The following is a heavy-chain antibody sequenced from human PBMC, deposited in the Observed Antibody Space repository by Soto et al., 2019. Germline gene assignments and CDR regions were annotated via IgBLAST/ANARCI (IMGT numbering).Heavy chain of an antibody. V-gene: IGHV3-30*03. CDR1: GFTFSSYG. J-gene: IGHJ4*02. Sequence: GGSLRLSCAASGFTFSSYGMHWVRQAPGKGLEWVAVISYDGSNKYYADSVKGRFTISRDNSKNTLYLQMNSLRAEDTAVYYCASPYSSSWAFDYWGQGTLVTVSS. CDR3: ASPYSSSWAFDY. D-gene: IGHD6-13*01. CDR2: ISYDGSNK.